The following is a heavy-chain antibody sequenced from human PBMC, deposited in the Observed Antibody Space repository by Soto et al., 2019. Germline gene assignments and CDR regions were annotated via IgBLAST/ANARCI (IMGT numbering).Heavy chain of an antibody. CDR3: ARDCISPGYYYYGMDV. J-gene: IGHJ6*02. V-gene: IGHV4-31*03. D-gene: IGHD3-3*02. CDR1: GGSISSGGYY. CDR2: IYYSGST. Sequence: LSLTCTVSGGSISSGGYYWSWIRQHPGKGLEWIGYIYYSGSTYYNPSLKSRVTIPVDTSKNQFSLKLSSVTAADTAVYYCARDCISPGYYYYGMDVWGQGTTVTVSS.